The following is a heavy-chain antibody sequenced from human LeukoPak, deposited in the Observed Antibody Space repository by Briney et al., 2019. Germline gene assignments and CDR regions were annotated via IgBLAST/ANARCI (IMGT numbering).Heavy chain of an antibody. D-gene: IGHD5-24*01. Sequence: GGSLRLSCAASGFIFSSYEMDWVRRAPGKGLEWVSYIGSSGGSRYYADSVKGRFISSRDNAKNSFYLQMNSLRVEDTAIYYCAREDGDAFDIWGQGTMVSVSS. CDR2: IGSSGGSR. V-gene: IGHV3-48*03. CDR3: AREDGDAFDI. CDR1: GFIFSSYE. J-gene: IGHJ3*02.